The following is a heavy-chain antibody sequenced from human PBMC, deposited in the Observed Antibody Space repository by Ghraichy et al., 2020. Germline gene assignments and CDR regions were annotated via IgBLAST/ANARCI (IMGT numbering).Heavy chain of an antibody. V-gene: IGHV3-64*01. CDR1: GFTFSSYA. CDR2: ISSNGGST. CDR3: ARGRAMVNHDAFDI. J-gene: IGHJ3*02. D-gene: IGHD5-18*01. Sequence: GGSLRLSCAASGFTFSSYAMHWVRQAPGKGLEYVSAISSNGGSTYYANSVKGRFTISRDNSKNTLYLQMGSLRAEDMAVYYCARGRAMVNHDAFDIWGQGTMVTVSS.